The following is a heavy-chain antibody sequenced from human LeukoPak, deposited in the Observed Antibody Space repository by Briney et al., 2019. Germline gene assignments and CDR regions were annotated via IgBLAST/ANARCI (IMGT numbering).Heavy chain of an antibody. J-gene: IGHJ3*02. CDR3: ARRPPTPYYYDSSGYYEAQYAFDI. D-gene: IGHD3-22*01. Sequence: SETLSLTCTVSGGSISSSTYFWGWIRQPPGKGLEWIGTIYYSGSTYYNPSLKSRVTISVDTSKNQFSLKLSSVTAVDTAVYYCARRPPTPYYYDSSGYYEAQYAFDIWGQGTMVTVSS. V-gene: IGHV4-39*07. CDR2: IYYSGST. CDR1: GGSISSSTYF.